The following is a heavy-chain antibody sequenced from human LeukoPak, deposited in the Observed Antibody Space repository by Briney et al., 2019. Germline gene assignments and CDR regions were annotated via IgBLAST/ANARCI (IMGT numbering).Heavy chain of an antibody. CDR3: TRDTGTTGEVKFDP. Sequence: PSETLSLTCTVSGGSISNYYWSWIRQPPGKGLEWIGYIYYSGSTKYNPSLKSRVTMSVDTSKSQFSLNLMSVTAADTAVYYCTRDTGTTGEVKFDPWGQGTLVTVSS. CDR1: GGSISNYY. J-gene: IGHJ5*02. D-gene: IGHD4-17*01. V-gene: IGHV4-59*12. CDR2: IYYSGST.